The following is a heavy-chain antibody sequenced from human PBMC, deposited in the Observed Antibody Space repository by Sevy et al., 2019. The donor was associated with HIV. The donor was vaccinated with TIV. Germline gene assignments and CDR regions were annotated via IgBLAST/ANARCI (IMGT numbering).Heavy chain of an antibody. CDR3: VKGTRALIVDLYDPGHI. CDR1: GFTFDDYA. J-gene: IGHJ3*02. V-gene: IGHV3-9*01. D-gene: IGHD2-21*01. CDR2: ITWGSNAI. Sequence: GGSLRLSCAAAGFTFDDYAMYWVRQAPGKGLEWVSGITWGSNAIDYADSVKGGFTSTRDNAESSRYLQMNSLRAEDTALYYCVKGTRALIVDLYDPGHIWGRGTVVTVSS.